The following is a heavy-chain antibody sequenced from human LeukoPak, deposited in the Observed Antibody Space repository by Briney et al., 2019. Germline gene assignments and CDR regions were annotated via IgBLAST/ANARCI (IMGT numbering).Heavy chain of an antibody. J-gene: IGHJ3*02. Sequence: ASVKVSCKASGYTSTSYYMHWVRQAPGQGLEWMGIINPSAGSTNYAQKFQGRVTLTRDTSTSTVYMNVSNLRSEDTAVYYCARESLGSYKTVVIVARGHDAFDMWGQGTMVTVSS. V-gene: IGHV1-46*01. D-gene: IGHD3-22*01. CDR2: INPSAGST. CDR1: GYTSTSYY. CDR3: ARESLGSYKTVVIVARGHDAFDM.